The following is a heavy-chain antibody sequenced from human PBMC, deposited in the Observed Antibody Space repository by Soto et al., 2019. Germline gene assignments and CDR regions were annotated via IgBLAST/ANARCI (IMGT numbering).Heavy chain of an antibody. CDR1: GFTFSSYG. Sequence: GGSLRLSCAASGFTFSSYGMHWVRQAPGKGLEWVAVISYDGSNKYYADSVKGRFTISRDNSKNTLYLQMNSLRAEDTAVYYCAKDQGSDDYIWGTRHDEDYFDYWGQGTLVTVSS. CDR3: AKDQGSDDYIWGTRHDEDYFDY. V-gene: IGHV3-30*18. J-gene: IGHJ4*02. D-gene: IGHD3-16*01. CDR2: ISYDGSNK.